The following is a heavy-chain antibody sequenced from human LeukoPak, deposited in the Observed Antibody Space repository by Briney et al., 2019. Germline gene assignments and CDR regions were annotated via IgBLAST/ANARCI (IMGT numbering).Heavy chain of an antibody. CDR3: AKAPDYYPYYFDY. CDR2: ISGSGGST. J-gene: IGHJ4*02. D-gene: IGHD3-10*01. V-gene: IGHV3-23*01. CDR1: GFTFSSYA. Sequence: PGGSLRLSCAASGFTFSSYAMSWVRQGPGKGLEWVSVISGSGGSTYHADSVKGRFTISRDNSKNTLYLQMSSLRAEDTAVYYCAKAPDYYPYYFDYWGQGTLVTVSS.